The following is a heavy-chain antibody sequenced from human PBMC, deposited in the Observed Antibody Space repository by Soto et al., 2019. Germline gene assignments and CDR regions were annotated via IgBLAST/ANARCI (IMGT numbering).Heavy chain of an antibody. CDR2: IYYSGST. J-gene: IGHJ6*02. Sequence: SETLSLTCTVSGGSISSYYWSWIRQPPGKGLEWIGCIYYSGSTNYNPSLKSRVTISVDTSKNQFSLKLSSVTAADTAVYYCARAEAVAGTDYYYYGMDVWGQGTTVTVSS. CDR1: GGSISSYY. V-gene: IGHV4-59*01. CDR3: ARAEAVAGTDYYYYGMDV. D-gene: IGHD6-19*01.